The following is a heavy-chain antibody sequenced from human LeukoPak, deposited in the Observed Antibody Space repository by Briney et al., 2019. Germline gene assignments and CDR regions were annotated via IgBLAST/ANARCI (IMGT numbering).Heavy chain of an antibody. CDR3: ARAAMVPGVVYFDF. Sequence: GGSLRLSCAASGFTFSSYSMTWVRQAPGKGLEWVSVISGSADSTYYADSVKGRFTISRDNAKNTLYLEMNSLRAEDTAVYYCARAAMVPGVVYFDFWGQGTLVTVSS. D-gene: IGHD3-10*01. CDR1: GFTFSSYS. V-gene: IGHV3-23*01. J-gene: IGHJ4*02. CDR2: ISGSADST.